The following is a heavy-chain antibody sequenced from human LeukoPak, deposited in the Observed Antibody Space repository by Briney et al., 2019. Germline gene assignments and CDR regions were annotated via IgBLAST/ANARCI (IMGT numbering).Heavy chain of an antibody. J-gene: IGHJ3*02. Sequence: SETLSLTCTVSGGSISSYYWSRIRQPAGKGLDWIGRSYTSGSTNHNPSLKSRVTMSVDTSKNQFSLKLSSVTAADTAVYYCARDLRQQLVRRAFDIWGQGTMVTVSS. D-gene: IGHD6-13*01. CDR3: ARDLRQQLVRRAFDI. CDR2: SYTSGST. CDR1: GGSISSYY. V-gene: IGHV4-4*07.